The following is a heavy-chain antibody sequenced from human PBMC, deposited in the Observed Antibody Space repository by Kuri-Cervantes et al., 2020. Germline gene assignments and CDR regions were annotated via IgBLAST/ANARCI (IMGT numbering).Heavy chain of an antibody. Sequence: SVKVSCKASGFTSTRSAVQWVRQARGQRLEWIGWIVVGSGNTDYAQKFQERVTITRDMSTSIVYMELSSLRSEDTAVYYCAADSSEVASLDYWGQGTLVTVSS. CDR1: GFTSTRSA. D-gene: IGHD5-24*01. V-gene: IGHV1-58*01. CDR3: AADSSEVASLDY. J-gene: IGHJ4*02. CDR2: IVVGSGNT.